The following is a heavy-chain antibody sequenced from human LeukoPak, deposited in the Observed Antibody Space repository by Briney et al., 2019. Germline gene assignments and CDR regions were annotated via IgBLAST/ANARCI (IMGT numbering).Heavy chain of an antibody. J-gene: IGHJ5*02. D-gene: IGHD3-9*01. CDR2: ISGSGGST. CDR3: AKDKRYRGANWFDP. Sequence: PGGSLRLSCAASGFTFSSYAMSWVRQAPGKGLEWVSAISGSGGSTYHADSVKGRFTISRDNSKNALYLQMNSLRAEDAAVYYCAKDKRYRGANWFDPWGQGTLVTVSS. CDR1: GFTFSSYA. V-gene: IGHV3-23*01.